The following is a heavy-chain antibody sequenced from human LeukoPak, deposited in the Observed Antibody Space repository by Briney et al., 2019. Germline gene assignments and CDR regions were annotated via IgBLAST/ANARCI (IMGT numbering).Heavy chain of an antibody. Sequence: PSETLSLTCTVSGGSINSTNNYWGWVRQPPGEGLEWIGHIYYSGRTYYNPSLKSRVTISVDPSKNQFSLKLSSVTAADTAVYYCARDNYGDYGYWGQGTLVTVSS. CDR2: IYYSGRT. CDR3: ARDNYGDYGY. CDR1: GGSINSTNNY. D-gene: IGHD4-17*01. J-gene: IGHJ4*02. V-gene: IGHV4-30-4*08.